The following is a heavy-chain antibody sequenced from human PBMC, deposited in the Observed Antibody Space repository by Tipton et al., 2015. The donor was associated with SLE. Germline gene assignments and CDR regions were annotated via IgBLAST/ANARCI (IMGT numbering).Heavy chain of an antibody. CDR2: IKQDGSEK. V-gene: IGHV3-7*02. CDR3: ATAPTSGYDWGGDAFDI. CDR1: GFTFSSYW. D-gene: IGHD5-12*01. J-gene: IGHJ3*02. Sequence: SLRLSCAASGFTFSSYWMSWVRQAPGKGLEWVANIKQDGSEKYYVDSVKGRFTISRDNAKNSLYLQMNSLRAEDTAVYYCATAPTSGYDWGGDAFDIWGQGTMVTVSS.